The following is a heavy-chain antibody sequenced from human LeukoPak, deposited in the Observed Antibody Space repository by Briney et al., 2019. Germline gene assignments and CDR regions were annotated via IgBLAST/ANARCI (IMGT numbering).Heavy chain of an antibody. V-gene: IGHV4-30-2*01. D-gene: IGHD6-19*01. CDR2: IFHSGST. J-gene: IGHJ3*02. CDR3: ARGGDNSGSLDAFDI. Sequence: SETLSLTCAVSGGSISSGDYSWSWIRQPPGEGLEWSGYIFHSGSTYYNPSLMSRVTISVDRSKNQFSLKLTSVTAADTAVYYCARGGDNSGSLDAFDIWGQGTMVTVSS. CDR1: GGSISSGDYS.